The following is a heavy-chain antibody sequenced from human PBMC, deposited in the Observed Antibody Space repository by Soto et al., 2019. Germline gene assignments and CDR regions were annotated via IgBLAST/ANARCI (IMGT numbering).Heavy chain of an antibody. CDR2: IHFGGTT. Sequence: SETLSLTCTVSGGSMRNYFWNWIRQAPGKGLEWIAYIHFGGTTNYNPSLKSRVAISMDMSKNRFSLKLNSVTAADTALYYCARSDYGEFDSWGQGALVTVSS. V-gene: IGHV4-59*01. D-gene: IGHD4-17*01. CDR1: GGSMRNYF. J-gene: IGHJ4*02. CDR3: ARSDYGEFDS.